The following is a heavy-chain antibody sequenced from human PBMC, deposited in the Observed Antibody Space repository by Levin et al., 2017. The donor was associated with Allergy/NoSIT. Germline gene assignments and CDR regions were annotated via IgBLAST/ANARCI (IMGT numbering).Heavy chain of an antibody. CDR2: IKGRADGGTT. D-gene: IGHD2-21*02. V-gene: IGHV3-15*01. J-gene: IGHJ4*02. Sequence: SGGSLRLSCVGSGFSFSDVWMNWVRQAPGKGLEWVGRIKGRADGGTTDYAAPVRGRFTILRDDSKSTLYLQMSSLKTEDTAVYYCTTCSVGDFYFDDWGQGTLVTVSS. CDR3: TTCSVGDFYFDD. CDR1: GFSFSDVW.